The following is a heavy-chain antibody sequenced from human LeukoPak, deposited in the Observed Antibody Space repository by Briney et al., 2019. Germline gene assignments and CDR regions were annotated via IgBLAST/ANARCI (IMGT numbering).Heavy chain of an antibody. CDR3: ARDLAYGFDY. D-gene: IGHD3-10*01. V-gene: IGHV3-48*02. Sequence: GGSLPIPCAASGFTFSSYTMNWVRQAPGKGLEWVSYIGYSVSTIYYADSVKSPFTISRDNAKNSLYLQMNSLRDEDTAVYYCARDLAYGFDYWGQGTLVTVSS. CDR1: GFTFSSYT. J-gene: IGHJ4*02. CDR2: IGYSVSTI.